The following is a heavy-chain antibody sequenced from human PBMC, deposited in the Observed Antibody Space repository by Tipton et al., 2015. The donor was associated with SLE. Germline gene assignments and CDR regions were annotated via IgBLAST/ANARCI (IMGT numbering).Heavy chain of an antibody. CDR1: GGSISSGSYY. D-gene: IGHD4-17*01. J-gene: IGHJ4*02. CDR2: IYTSGST. Sequence: TLSLTCTVSGGSISSGSYYWSWIRQPAGKGLEWIGRIYTSGSTNYNPSLKSRGTISVDTSKNQFSLKLNSVTAADTAVYYCARVFYGDYFDYCGQGTLVTVSS. CDR3: ARVFYGDYFDY. V-gene: IGHV4-61*02.